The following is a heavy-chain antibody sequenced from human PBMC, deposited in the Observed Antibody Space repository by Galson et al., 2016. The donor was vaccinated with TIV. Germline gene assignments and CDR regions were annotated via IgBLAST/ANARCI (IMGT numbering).Heavy chain of an antibody. Sequence: SVKVSCKASGDTFKSYVISWVRQAPGERLEWMGWINIRNGYAKYSENLEARVTITRDSSATTAYMEMGSLTSEDTAVYYCVREADYGSGSLYFDYWGHGTLVTVSS. CDR1: GDTFKSYV. J-gene: IGHJ4*01. D-gene: IGHD3-10*01. V-gene: IGHV1-3*04. CDR2: INIRNGYA. CDR3: VREADYGSGSLYFDY.